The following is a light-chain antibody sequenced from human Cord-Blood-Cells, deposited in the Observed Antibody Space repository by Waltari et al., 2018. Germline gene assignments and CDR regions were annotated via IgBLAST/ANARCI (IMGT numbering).Light chain of an antibody. Sequence: DIVMTQSPDSLAVSLGERATINCKSRQSVLYSSNDKHYLAWYQQKPGQPPKLRIYWASTGESGLPARFSRSGSGTDFTLTISSLQAEDVAVYVCQQYYSAPWAFGQGTKVEIK. CDR2: WAS. CDR1: QSVLYSSNDKHY. J-gene: IGKJ1*01. CDR3: QQYYSAPWA. V-gene: IGKV4-1*01.